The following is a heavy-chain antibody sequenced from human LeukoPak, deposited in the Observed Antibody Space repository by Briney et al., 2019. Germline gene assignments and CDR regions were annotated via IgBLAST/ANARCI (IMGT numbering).Heavy chain of an antibody. D-gene: IGHD5-12*01. Sequence: GGSLRLSCAASGFTFSSHWMSWVRQAPGKGLEWVANIKKDGSEKYYVDAVKGRFTISRDNSKNTLYLQMNSLRAEDTAVYYCAKGGGYDWGIDYLGQGTLVTVSS. CDR3: AKGGGYDWGIDY. CDR1: GFTFSSHW. V-gene: IGHV3-7*01. CDR2: IKKDGSEK. J-gene: IGHJ4*02.